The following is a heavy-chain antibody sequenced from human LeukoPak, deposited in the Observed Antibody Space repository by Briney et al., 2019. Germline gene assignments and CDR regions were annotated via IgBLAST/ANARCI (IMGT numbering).Heavy chain of an antibody. CDR1: GFTFSNYA. Sequence: GGSLRLSCAASGFTFSNYAMNWVRQAPGKGLEWVSFISVSGGSTYYADSVKGRFTISRDNSKNTLYLQMNSLRAEDTAIYYCAKGAGDYSGGFDYWGQGTLVTVSS. J-gene: IGHJ4*02. CDR3: AKGAGDYSGGFDY. CDR2: ISVSGGST. V-gene: IGHV3-23*01. D-gene: IGHD4-11*01.